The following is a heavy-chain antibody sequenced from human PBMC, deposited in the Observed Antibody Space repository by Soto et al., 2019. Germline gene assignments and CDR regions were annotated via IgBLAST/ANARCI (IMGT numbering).Heavy chain of an antibody. J-gene: IGHJ4*02. V-gene: IGHV3-73*02. CDR2: IRSKANTYAT. CDR1: GFTFSDSG. Sequence: EVQLVESGGGLVQPGGSLKLSCAASGFTFSDSGIHWVRQASGKGLEWVGHIRSKANTYATAYAASVKGRFTISRDDSKNTAYLQMNTLKTEDTAVYYCTRPGDSSGFWDWGQGTLVTVSS. D-gene: IGHD3-22*01. CDR3: TRPGDSSGFWD.